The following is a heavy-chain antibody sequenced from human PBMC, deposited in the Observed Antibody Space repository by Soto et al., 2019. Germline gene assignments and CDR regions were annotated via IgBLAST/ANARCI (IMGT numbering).Heavy chain of an antibody. V-gene: IGHV3-7*04. Sequence: EVQLVESGGGLVQPGGSLRLSCAASGFTFNTYWMTWVRQAPGKGLEWVANIKQDGSEKYYVDSVKGRFTISRDNAKNSLYLQMTGLRAEDTAVYYCARGWGLDPWGQGTLVTVSS. J-gene: IGHJ5*02. CDR2: IKQDGSEK. CDR3: ARGWGLDP. CDR1: GFTFNTYW. D-gene: IGHD1-26*01.